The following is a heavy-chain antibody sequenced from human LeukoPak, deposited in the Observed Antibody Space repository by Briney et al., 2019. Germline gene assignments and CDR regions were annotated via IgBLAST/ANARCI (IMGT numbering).Heavy chain of an antibody. V-gene: IGHV3-23*01. D-gene: IGHD1-26*01. CDR2: ISGSGGST. CDR3: AKDSGIYVDFDY. J-gene: IGHJ4*02. Sequence: GGSLRLSCAASGFTFRSYAMSWDRQAPGKGLEWVSTISGSGGSTYYADSVEGRFTISRDNSKNTVYLQMNSLRSEDTAVYYCAKDSGIYVDFDYWGQGTLVTVSS. CDR1: GFTFRSYA.